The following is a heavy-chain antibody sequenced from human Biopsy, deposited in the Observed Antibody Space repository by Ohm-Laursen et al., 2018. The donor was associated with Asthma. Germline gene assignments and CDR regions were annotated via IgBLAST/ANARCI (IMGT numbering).Heavy chain of an antibody. CDR3: ARDLSGYCTISACYGFDS. J-gene: IGHJ5*01. D-gene: IGHD2-8*01. V-gene: IGHV4-31*03. Sequence: SQTLSLTCTVSGGSLSSGPYYWSWVRQHPGKGLEWIGYINYSGSIFYSPSLESRVTVSVDTSKNQFSLKLSSVTAADTAVYYCARDLSGYCTISACYGFDSWGQGTLVTVSS. CDR2: INYSGSI. CDR1: GGSLSSGPYY.